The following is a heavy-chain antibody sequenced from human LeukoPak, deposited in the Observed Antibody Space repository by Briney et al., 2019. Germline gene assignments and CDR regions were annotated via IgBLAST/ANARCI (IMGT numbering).Heavy chain of an antibody. CDR3: ARVLPYDYINRFDR. CDR1: GFTFSSYG. CDR2: IRYDGSNK. Sequence: GGSLRLSCAASGFTFSSYGMHWVRQAPGKGLEWVAFIRYDGSNKYYADSVKGRFTISRDNAKNSLYLQMNSLRAEDTAVYYCARVLPYDYINRFDRWGQGTLVTVSS. V-gene: IGHV3-30*02. J-gene: IGHJ5*02. D-gene: IGHD4-11*01.